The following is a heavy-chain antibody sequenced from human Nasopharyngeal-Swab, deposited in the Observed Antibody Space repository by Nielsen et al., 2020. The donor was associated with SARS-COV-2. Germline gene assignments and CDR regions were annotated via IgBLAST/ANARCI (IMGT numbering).Heavy chain of an antibody. CDR2: ISGSGGST. J-gene: IGHJ4*02. V-gene: IGHV3-23*01. D-gene: IGHD5-24*01. Sequence: GESLKISCAASGFTFSSYAMSWVRQAPGKGLEWVSAISGSGGSTYYADSVKGRFTISRDNSKNTLYLQMNSLRAEDTAVYYCAKEGDGYNYFDYWSQGTLVTVSS. CDR3: AKEGDGYNYFDY. CDR1: GFTFSSYA.